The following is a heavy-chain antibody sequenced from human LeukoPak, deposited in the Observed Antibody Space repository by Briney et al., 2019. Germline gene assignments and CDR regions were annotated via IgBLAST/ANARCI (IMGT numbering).Heavy chain of an antibody. V-gene: IGHV3-23*01. CDR2: ISGSGGSA. CDR1: GFTFSSYA. J-gene: IGHJ6*02. Sequence: GESLRLSCAASGFTFSSYAVSWVRQAPGKGLEGVAAISGSGGSAYYADSVKGRFTISRDNSKDTLYLQMSNLRAEDTAVYYCAKAPPADYRYYYGMDVWGQGTTVTVSS. CDR3: AKAPPADYRYYYGMDV.